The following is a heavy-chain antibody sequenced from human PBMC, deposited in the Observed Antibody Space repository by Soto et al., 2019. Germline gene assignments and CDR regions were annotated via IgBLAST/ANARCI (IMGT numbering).Heavy chain of an antibody. D-gene: IGHD3-10*02. J-gene: IGHJ4*02. CDR3: ARPYYDRGSFDY. Sequence: QLQLQESGPGLVKPSETLSLTCTVSGGSISSSSYYWGWIRQPPGKGLEWIGSIYYSGSTYYNPSLKSRVPISVDTSKNQFSLKLSSVTAADTAVYYCARPYYDRGSFDYWGQGTLVTVSS. CDR1: GGSISSSSYY. CDR2: IYYSGST. V-gene: IGHV4-39*01.